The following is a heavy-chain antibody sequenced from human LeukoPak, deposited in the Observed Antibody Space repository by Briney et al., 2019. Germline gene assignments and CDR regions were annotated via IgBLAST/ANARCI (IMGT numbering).Heavy chain of an antibody. CDR3: ARVLHNRNYDGSTYYGY. J-gene: IGHJ4*02. CDR1: GFTFSSYE. Sequence: QPGGSLRLSCAASGFTFSSYEMNWVRQAPGKGLEWVSYISSSGSTIYYADSVKGRFTISRDNAKNSLYLQMNSLRAEDTAVYYCARVLHNRNYDGSTYYGYWGQGTLVTVSS. CDR2: ISSSGSTI. V-gene: IGHV3-48*03. D-gene: IGHD3-22*01.